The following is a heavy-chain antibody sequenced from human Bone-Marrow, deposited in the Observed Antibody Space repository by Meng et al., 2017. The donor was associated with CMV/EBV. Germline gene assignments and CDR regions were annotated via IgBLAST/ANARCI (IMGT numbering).Heavy chain of an antibody. Sequence: GSLRLSCAVYGGSLSGYYWSWIRQPPGKGLEWSGEINHSGSANYNPSLKSRVTISVDPSKNQFSLKVSSVTAADTAVYYCARSLEWLYYYYYGMDVWGQGTTVTVSS. CDR2: INHSGSA. CDR1: GGSLSGYY. CDR3: ARSLEWLYYYYYGMDV. D-gene: IGHD3-3*01. J-gene: IGHJ6*02. V-gene: IGHV4-34*01.